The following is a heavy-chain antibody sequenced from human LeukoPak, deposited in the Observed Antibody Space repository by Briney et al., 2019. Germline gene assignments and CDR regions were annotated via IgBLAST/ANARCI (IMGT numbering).Heavy chain of an antibody. J-gene: IGHJ6*03. V-gene: IGHV1-8*01. CDR3: ARTLGYCSSTSCYNYYYYYMDV. Sequence: ASVKVSCKASGYTFTSYDINWVRQATGQGLEWMGWMNPNSGNTGYAQKFQGRVTITADESTSTAYMELSSLRSEDTAVYYCARTLGYCSSTSCYNYYYYYMDVWGKGTTVTVSS. CDR2: MNPNSGNT. CDR1: GYTFTSYD. D-gene: IGHD2-2*02.